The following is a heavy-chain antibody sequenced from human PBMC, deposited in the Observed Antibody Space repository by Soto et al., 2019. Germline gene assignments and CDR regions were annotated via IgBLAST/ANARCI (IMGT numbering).Heavy chain of an antibody. CDR2: IYHTGNA. D-gene: IGHD3-22*01. Sequence: PETLSLTSSVSGDSISNSRFYWAWFRQPQGEGLEWIGSIYHTGNAYYNPSLKSRVTIFVDTSKNQFSLKLTSVTAADTALYYCARDYFDSSDYTTNWFDPWGQGTLVTVSS. V-gene: IGHV4-39*01. CDR1: GDSISNSRFY. CDR3: ARDYFDSSDYTTNWFDP. J-gene: IGHJ5*02.